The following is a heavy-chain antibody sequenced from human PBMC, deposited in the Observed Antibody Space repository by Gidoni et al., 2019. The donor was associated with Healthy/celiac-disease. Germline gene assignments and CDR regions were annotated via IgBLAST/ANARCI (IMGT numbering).Heavy chain of an antibody. CDR1: GGSISSSSYY. J-gene: IGHJ4*02. Sequence: QLQLQESGPGLVKPSETLSPTCTVSGGSISSSSYYWGWIRQPPGKGLEWIGSIYYSGSTYYNPSLKSRVTISVDTSKNQFSLKLSSVTAADTAVYYCARDLPDSSGFLIDYWGQGTLVTVSS. CDR3: ARDLPDSSGFLIDY. D-gene: IGHD3-22*01. V-gene: IGHV4-39*07. CDR2: IYYSGST.